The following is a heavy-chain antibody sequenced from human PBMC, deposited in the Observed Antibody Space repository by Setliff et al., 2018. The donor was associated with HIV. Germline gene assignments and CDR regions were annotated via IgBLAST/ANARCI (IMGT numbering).Heavy chain of an antibody. J-gene: IGHJ4*02. CDR1: GGSISSNW. V-gene: IGHV4-4*02. D-gene: IGHD3-22*01. CDR3: GGNGYYSIDY. Sequence: NPSETLSLTCAVSGGSISSNWWSWVRQSPGKGLEWIGEIYHSGSTHYNPSLQSRVTISVDKSKSQFSLKLNSVTAADTAVYYCGGNGYYSIDYWGQGTQVTVSS. CDR2: IYHSGST.